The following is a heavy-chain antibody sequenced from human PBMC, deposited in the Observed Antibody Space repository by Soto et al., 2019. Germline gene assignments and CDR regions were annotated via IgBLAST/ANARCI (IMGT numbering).Heavy chain of an antibody. J-gene: IGHJ5*02. V-gene: IGHV3-30*18. Sequence: QVQLVESGGGVVQPGRSLRLSCAASGFTFSSYGMHWVRQAPGKGLEWVAVISYDGSNKYYADSVKGRFTISRDNSKNTLYLQMNSLRAEDTAVYYCAKVPYGSGSHTNWFDPWGQGTLVTVSS. CDR2: ISYDGSNK. CDR3: AKVPYGSGSHTNWFDP. CDR1: GFTFSSYG. D-gene: IGHD3-10*01.